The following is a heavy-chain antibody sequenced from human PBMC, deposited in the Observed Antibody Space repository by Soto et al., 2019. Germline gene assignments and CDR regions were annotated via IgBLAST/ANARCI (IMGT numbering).Heavy chain of an antibody. CDR3: ARDEAWLYYGSGGMDV. V-gene: IGHV3-53*02. CDR2: IYSGGST. D-gene: IGHD3-10*01. Sequence: EVQLVETGGGLIQPGGSLRLSCAASGFTVSSNYMSWVRQAPGKGLEWVSVIYSGGSTYYADSVKGRFTISRDNSKSTLYLQMNSLRAEDTAVYYCARDEAWLYYGSGGMDVWGQGTTVTVSS. CDR1: GFTVSSNY. J-gene: IGHJ6*02.